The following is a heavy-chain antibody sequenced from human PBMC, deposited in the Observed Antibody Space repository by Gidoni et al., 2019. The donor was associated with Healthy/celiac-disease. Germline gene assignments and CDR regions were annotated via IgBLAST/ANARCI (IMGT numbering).Heavy chain of an antibody. Sequence: QVQLQQSGPGLVKPSQTLSLPCAISGDSVSSNSAAWNWIRQSPSRGLEWLGRTYYRSKWYNDYAVSVKSRITINPVTSKNQFSLQLNSVTPEDTAVYYCARGEARDYGDYKALGYWGQGTLVTVSS. CDR3: ARGEARDYGDYKALGY. CDR1: GDSVSSNSAA. V-gene: IGHV6-1*01. J-gene: IGHJ4*02. CDR2: TYYRSKWYN. D-gene: IGHD4-17*01.